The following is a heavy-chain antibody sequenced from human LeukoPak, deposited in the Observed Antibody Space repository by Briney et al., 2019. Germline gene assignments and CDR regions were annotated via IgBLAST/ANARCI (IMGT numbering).Heavy chain of an antibody. J-gene: IGHJ4*02. CDR2: ISGSGGST. D-gene: IGHD3-10*01. V-gene: IGHV3-23*01. Sequence: PGGSLRLSCAASEFPFSDYDMNWVRQTPGRGLEWVSAISGSGGSTYYADSVKGRFTISRDNSKNTLYLQMNSLRAEDTAVYYCAKLPVFSPYYKPHFDYWGQGTLDTVSS. CDR1: EFPFSDYD. CDR3: AKLPVFSPYYKPHFDY.